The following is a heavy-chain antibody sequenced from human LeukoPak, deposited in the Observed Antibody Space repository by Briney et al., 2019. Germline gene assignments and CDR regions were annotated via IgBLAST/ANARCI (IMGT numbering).Heavy chain of an antibody. J-gene: IGHJ4*02. CDR1: GFTFSSYA. CDR2: ISGSGGST. D-gene: IGHD3-3*01. Sequence: GGSLRLSCAASGFTFSSYAMSWVRQAPGEGLEWVSAISGSGGSTYYADSVKGRFTISRDNPKNTLYLQMNSLRAEDTAVYYCAKGPYYDFWSGYPSYFDHWGQGTLVTVSS. V-gene: IGHV3-23*01. CDR3: AKGPYYDFWSGYPSYFDH.